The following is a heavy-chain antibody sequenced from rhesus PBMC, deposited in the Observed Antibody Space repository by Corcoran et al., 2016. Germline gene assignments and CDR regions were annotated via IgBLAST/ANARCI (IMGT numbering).Heavy chain of an antibody. Sequence: QVQLQESGPGLVKPSETLSLTCAVSGYSINSGFYWVWIRQPPGKGLEYIASISGGSGSTNYNPSLKSRVTISKDMSKNQFSRKLTSVTSADTACYYCARHWLTGGFDYWGQGVLVTVSS. J-gene: IGHJ4*01. D-gene: IGHD7-45*01. CDR3: ARHWLTGGFDY. CDR2: ISGGSGST. CDR1: GYSINSGFY. V-gene: IGHV4-99*01.